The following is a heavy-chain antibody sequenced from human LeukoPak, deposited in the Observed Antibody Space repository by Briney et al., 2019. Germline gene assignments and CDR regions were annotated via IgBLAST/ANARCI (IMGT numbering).Heavy chain of an antibody. D-gene: IGHD3-22*01. CDR1: GGSISSSSYY. CDR2: IYYSGST. Sequence: SETLSLTCTVSGGSISSSSYYWGWIRQPPGKGLEWIGSIYYSGSTYYNPFLKSRVTISVDTSKNQFSLKLSSVTAADTAVYYCARDLYDSSGYYLAWGQGTLVTVSS. V-gene: IGHV4-39*07. J-gene: IGHJ5*02. CDR3: ARDLYDSSGYYLA.